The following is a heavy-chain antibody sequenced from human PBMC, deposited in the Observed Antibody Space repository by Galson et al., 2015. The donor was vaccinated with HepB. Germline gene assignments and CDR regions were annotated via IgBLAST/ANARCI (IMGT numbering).Heavy chain of an antibody. J-gene: IGHJ4*02. CDR1: AFTPSNPR. D-gene: IGHD2-2*01. CDR2: ITSKTARGAT. V-gene: IGHV3-15*07. Sequence: PTLPCAAPAFTPSNPRMHWPRQAPRERLECVGRITSKTARGATDYAAPGKGRFTIPRDDSKNTVYLQMNSLKIEDAAVYYCTTDPGSSWHRYWGQGTLVTVSS. CDR3: TTDPGSSWHRY.